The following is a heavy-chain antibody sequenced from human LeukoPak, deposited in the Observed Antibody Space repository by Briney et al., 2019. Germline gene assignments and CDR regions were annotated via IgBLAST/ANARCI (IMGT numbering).Heavy chain of an antibody. D-gene: IGHD3-16*01. Sequence: GGSLRLSCEASGFTFGSFAMSWVRQAPGKGLEWVSGISGSGYYTYYAQSVKGRFTISRDNSKNTLYIELNSLRAEDTARYFCAKDGSWGDYQFYFYMDVWGKGTTVTVSS. V-gene: IGHV3-23*01. J-gene: IGHJ6*03. CDR3: AKDGSWGDYQFYFYMDV. CDR2: ISGSGYYT. CDR1: GFTFGSFA.